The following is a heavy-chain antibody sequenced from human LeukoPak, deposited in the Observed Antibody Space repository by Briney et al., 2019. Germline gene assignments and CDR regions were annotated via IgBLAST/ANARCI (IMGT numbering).Heavy chain of an antibody. CDR3: ARGRVDYYDSSGYYWDS. J-gene: IGHJ4*02. CDR1: GGSFSGYY. Sequence: SETLSLTCAVYGGSFSGYYWSWIRQPPGKGLEWIGEINHSGSTNYNPSLKSRVTISVDTSKNQFSLKLSFVTAADTAVYYCARGRVDYYDSSGYYWDSWGQGTLVTVSS. CDR2: INHSGST. D-gene: IGHD3-22*01. V-gene: IGHV4-34*01.